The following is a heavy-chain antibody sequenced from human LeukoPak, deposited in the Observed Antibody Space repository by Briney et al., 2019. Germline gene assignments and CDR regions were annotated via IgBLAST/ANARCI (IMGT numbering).Heavy chain of an antibody. V-gene: IGHV3-23*01. D-gene: IGHD4-11*01. CDR3: AEDQINYSNREPFFDY. CDR2: ISGSGGST. J-gene: IGHJ4*02. Sequence: GGSLRLSCAASGFTFSSYAMSWVRQAPGKGLEWVSAISGSGGSTYYADSVKGRFTISRDNSKNTLYLQMNSLRAEDTAVYYCAEDQINYSNREPFFDYWGQGTLVTVSS. CDR1: GFTFSSYA.